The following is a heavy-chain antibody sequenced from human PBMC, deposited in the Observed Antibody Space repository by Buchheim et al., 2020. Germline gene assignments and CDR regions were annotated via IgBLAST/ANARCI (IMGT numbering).Heavy chain of an antibody. V-gene: IGHV4-59*01. Sequence: QVQLQESGPGLVKPSETLSLTCSVSGASISPYYWSWIRRPPGKGLEWIGDIYHGGGTSYNPSLESRVTISVDTSKNQFSLRLSSVTAADTALYYCARIRLYSSAWFEDYWGQGTL. CDR2: IYHGGGT. CDR3: ARIRLYSSAWFEDY. D-gene: IGHD6-19*01. CDR1: GASISPYY. J-gene: IGHJ4*02.